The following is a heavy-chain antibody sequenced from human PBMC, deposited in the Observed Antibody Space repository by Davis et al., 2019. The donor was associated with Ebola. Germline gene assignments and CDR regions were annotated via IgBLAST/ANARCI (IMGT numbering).Heavy chain of an antibody. D-gene: IGHD6-13*01. J-gene: IGHJ6*02. V-gene: IGHV1-2*02. CDR3: ARDTLGSSWYGALVDYYYYGMDV. CDR2: INPNSGGT. Sequence: ASVKVSCKASGYTFTGYYMHWVRQAPGQGLEWMGWINPNSGGTNYAQKFQGRVTMTRDTSISTAYMELSRLRSDDTAVYYCARDTLGSSWYGALVDYYYYGMDVWGQGTTVTVSS. CDR1: GYTFTGYY.